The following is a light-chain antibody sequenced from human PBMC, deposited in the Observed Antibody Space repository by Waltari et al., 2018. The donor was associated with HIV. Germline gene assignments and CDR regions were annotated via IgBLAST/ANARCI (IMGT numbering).Light chain of an antibody. J-gene: IGKJ1*01. Sequence: DIQMTQSPSSLSASVGDRVTITCRASQSISSYLNWYQQKPGKAPKLLIYAASSLQSGVPSRFSGSGSGTEFTLTISSLQPEEFASYYCQQSYRTPWTFVQGTKVDIK. V-gene: IGKV1-39*01. CDR1: QSISSY. CDR2: AAS. CDR3: QQSYRTPWT.